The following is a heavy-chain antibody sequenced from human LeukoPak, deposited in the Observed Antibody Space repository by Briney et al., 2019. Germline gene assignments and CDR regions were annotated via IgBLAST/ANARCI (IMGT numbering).Heavy chain of an antibody. Sequence: ASVKVSCKASGYTFTSYYMHWVRQAPGQGLEWMGIINPSGGSTSYAQKFQGRVTNTSDTSTSTVYVELSSLRTEETAVYYCARVSGGDTAMGLDYWGKGTLVTVTS. CDR3: ARVSGGDTAMGLDY. CDR2: INPSGGST. J-gene: IGHJ4*02. D-gene: IGHD5-18*01. V-gene: IGHV1-46*01. CDR1: GYTFTSYY.